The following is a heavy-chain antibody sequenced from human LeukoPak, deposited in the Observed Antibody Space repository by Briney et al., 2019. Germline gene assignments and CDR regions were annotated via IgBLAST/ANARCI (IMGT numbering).Heavy chain of an antibody. Sequence: PSETLSLTCAVSGGSISSSNWWSWVRPPPGKGLEWIGEIYHSGSTNYNPSLKSRVTISVDKSKNQFSLKLSSVTAVDTAVYYCARGRYSSGCLDYWGQGTLVTVSS. J-gene: IGHJ4*02. V-gene: IGHV4-4*02. CDR1: GGSISSSNW. CDR2: IYHSGST. CDR3: ARGRYSSGCLDY. D-gene: IGHD6-19*01.